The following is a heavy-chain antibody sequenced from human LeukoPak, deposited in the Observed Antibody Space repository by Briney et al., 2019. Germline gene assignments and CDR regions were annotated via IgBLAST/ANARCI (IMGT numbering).Heavy chain of an antibody. CDR1: GFTFSSYA. Sequence: GGSLRLSCAASGFTFSSYAMHWVRRAPGKGLEWVAVISYDGSNKYYADSVKGRFTISRDNSKNTLYLQMNSLRAEDTAVYYCARDRGYSYGNKIDYWAREPWSPSPQ. CDR2: ISYDGSNK. V-gene: IGHV3-30-3*01. D-gene: IGHD5-18*01. CDR3: ARDRGYSYGNKIDY. J-gene: IGHJ4*02.